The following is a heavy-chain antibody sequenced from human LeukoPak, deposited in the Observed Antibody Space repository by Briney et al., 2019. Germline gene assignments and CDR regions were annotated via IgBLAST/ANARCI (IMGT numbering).Heavy chain of an antibody. CDR2: INHGGST. J-gene: IGHJ5*02. Sequence: SETLSLTCAVYGGSFSGYYWSWIRQPPGKGLEWIGEINHGGSTNYNPSLKSRVTISVDTSKNQFSLKLSSVTAADTAVYYCARGCYDFWSGYLDWFDPWGQGTLVTVSS. CDR1: GGSFSGYY. D-gene: IGHD3-3*01. V-gene: IGHV4-34*01. CDR3: ARGCYDFWSGYLDWFDP.